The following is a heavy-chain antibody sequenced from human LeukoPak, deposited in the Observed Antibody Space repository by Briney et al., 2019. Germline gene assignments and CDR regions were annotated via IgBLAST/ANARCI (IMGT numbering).Heavy chain of an antibody. Sequence: GGSLRLSCAASGFTFSSYWMHWVRQAPGKGLVWVSRINSDGSSTSYADSVKGRFTISRDNAKNTLYLQMNSLRAEDMALYYCAKDTSSSFLDGWFDPWGQGTLVTVSS. CDR1: GFTFSSYW. CDR2: INSDGSST. J-gene: IGHJ5*02. CDR3: AKDTSSSFLDGWFDP. D-gene: IGHD6-13*01. V-gene: IGHV3-74*01.